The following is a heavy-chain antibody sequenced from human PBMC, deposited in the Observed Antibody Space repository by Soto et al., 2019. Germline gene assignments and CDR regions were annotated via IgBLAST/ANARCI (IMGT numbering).Heavy chain of an antibody. CDR1: GGTFSSYT. CDR2: IFPILGIA. V-gene: IGHV1-69*08. J-gene: IGHJ4*02. D-gene: IGHD2-15*01. CDR3: ARDSGCSGSSCYWGY. Sequence: QVQLVQSGAEVKKPGSSVKVSCKASGGTFSSYTISWVRQAPGQGLEWMGRIFPILGIANYAQKFQGRVTITADKSTSTVYMELSSLRSEDTAVYYCARDSGCSGSSCYWGYWGQGTLVTVSS.